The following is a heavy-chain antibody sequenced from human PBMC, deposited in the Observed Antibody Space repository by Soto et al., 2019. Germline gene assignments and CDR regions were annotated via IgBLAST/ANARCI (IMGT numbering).Heavy chain of an antibody. Sequence: GGSLRLSCAASGFTFSSYAMSWVRQAPGKGLEWVSAISGSGGSTYYADSVKGRFTISRDNSKNTRYLEINSLRAEDRAVYYCAKDKGGRYCSRTSCLYSFDYWGQGTLVTVSS. CDR2: ISGSGGST. CDR3: AKDKGGRYCSRTSCLYSFDY. D-gene: IGHD2-2*01. CDR1: GFTFSSYA. V-gene: IGHV3-23*01. J-gene: IGHJ4*02.